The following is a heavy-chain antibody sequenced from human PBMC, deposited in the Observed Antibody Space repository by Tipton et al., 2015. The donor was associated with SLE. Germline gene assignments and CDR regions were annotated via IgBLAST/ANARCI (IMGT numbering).Heavy chain of an antibody. V-gene: IGHV1-69*01. CDR2: IIPIFGTA. J-gene: IGHJ6*02. D-gene: IGHD3-10*01. CDR3: ASSYYGSGGYYKGVYYYCGRDG. CDR1: GGTFSSYA. Sequence: QVQLVQSGPEVKKPGSSVKVSCKASGGTFSSYAISWVRQAPGQGLEWMGGIIPIFGTANYAKKFQGRVTITADEFTSPAYMEVSSLRSEDTAVYYCASSYYGSGGYYKGVYYYCGRDGWGQGATVTVSS.